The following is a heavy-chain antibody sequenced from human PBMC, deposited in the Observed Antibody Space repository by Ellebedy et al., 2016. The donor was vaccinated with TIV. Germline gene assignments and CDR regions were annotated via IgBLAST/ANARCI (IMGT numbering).Heavy chain of an antibody. CDR3: AKDFTEGSGSYSPDY. D-gene: IGHD1-26*01. CDR2: ISSSSSYI. V-gene: IGHV3-21*04. J-gene: IGHJ4*02. Sequence: GESLKISXAASGFTFGGYWMTWVRQAPGKGLEWVSSISSSSSYIYYADSVKGRFTISRDNAKNSLYLQMNSLRVEDTAVYYCAKDFTEGSGSYSPDYWGQGTLVTVSS. CDR1: GFTFGGYW.